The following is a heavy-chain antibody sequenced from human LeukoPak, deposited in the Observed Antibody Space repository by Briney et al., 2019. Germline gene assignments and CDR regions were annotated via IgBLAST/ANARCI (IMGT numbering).Heavy chain of an antibody. D-gene: IGHD3-22*01. J-gene: IGHJ2*01. CDR2: IYYSGST. CDR3: ARLRETYYYDSSGDPEHYWYFDL. V-gene: IGHV4-31*03. CDR1: GGSISSGGYY. Sequence: PSETLSLTCTVSGGSISSGGYYWSWIRQHPGKGLEWIGYIYYSGSTYYNPSLKSRVTISVDTSKNQFSLKLSSVTAADTAVYYCARLRETYYYDSSGDPEHYWYFDLWGRGTLVTVSS.